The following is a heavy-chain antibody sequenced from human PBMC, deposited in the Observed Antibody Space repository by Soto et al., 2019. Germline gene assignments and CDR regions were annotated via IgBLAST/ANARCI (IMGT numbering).Heavy chain of an antibody. CDR3: ARVFSDNGGYYYDY. J-gene: IGHJ4*02. Sequence: PGGSLRLSCAASGFTFGSYPMHWVRQAPGKGLEYVSAIGSKGTSTYYADSVKGRFTISRDNSKNTLWLQMGSLRAEDMAVYYCARVFSDNGGYYYDYWGQGALVTVSS. D-gene: IGHD3-22*01. V-gene: IGHV3-64*02. CDR2: IGSKGTST. CDR1: GFTFGSYP.